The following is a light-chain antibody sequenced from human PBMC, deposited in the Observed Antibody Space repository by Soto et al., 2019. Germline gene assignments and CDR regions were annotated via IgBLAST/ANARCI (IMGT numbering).Light chain of an antibody. CDR3: QQYNKWPLS. CDR1: ETISRD. Sequence: IVMTQSPATLSVSPGEGATLSCRASETISRDLAWYQQKPGQSPRLLILGAFTRATGVPVRFSGSGSGTEFTLTVSSLQSEDVAVYFCQQYNKWPLSFGGGTRVEIK. J-gene: IGKJ4*01. V-gene: IGKV3D-15*01. CDR2: GAF.